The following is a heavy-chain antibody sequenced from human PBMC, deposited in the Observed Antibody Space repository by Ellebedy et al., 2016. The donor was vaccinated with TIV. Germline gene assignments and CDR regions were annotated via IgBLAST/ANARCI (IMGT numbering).Heavy chain of an antibody. CDR2: INPSGGST. CDR1: GYTFTSYY. CDR3: ARDSPYYYDSSGYYYRSHFDY. V-gene: IGHV1-46*01. J-gene: IGHJ4*02. D-gene: IGHD3-22*01. Sequence: ASVKVSXXASGYTFTSYYMHWVRQAPGQGLEWMGIINPSGGSTSYAQKLQGRVTMTTDTSTSTAYMELRSLRSDDTAVYYCARDSPYYYDSSGYYYRSHFDYWGQGTLVTVSS.